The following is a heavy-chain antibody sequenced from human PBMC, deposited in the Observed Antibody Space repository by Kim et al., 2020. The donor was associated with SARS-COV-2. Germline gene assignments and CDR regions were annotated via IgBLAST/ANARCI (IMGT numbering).Heavy chain of an antibody. CDR3: ARGGHCSGGSCYLYYYYYGMDV. Sequence: SVKVSCKASGGTFSSYAISWVRQAPGQGLEWMGGIIPIFGTANYAQKFQGRVTITADKSTSTAYMELSSLRSEDTAVYYCARGGHCSGGSCYLYYYYYGMDVWGQGTTVTVSS. V-gene: IGHV1-69*06. CDR1: GGTFSSYA. D-gene: IGHD2-15*01. J-gene: IGHJ6*02. CDR2: IIPIFGTA.